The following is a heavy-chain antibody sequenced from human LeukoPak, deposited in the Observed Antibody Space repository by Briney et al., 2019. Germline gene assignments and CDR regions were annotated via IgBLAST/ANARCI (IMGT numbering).Heavy chain of an antibody. Sequence: ASVKVSCKASGYRFTDYYIHWVRQAPGQGLEWMGRINPNSGGTNYAQKFQGRVTMTRDTSISTAYMELSRLRSDDTAVYYCARDYYDSSGYSSGGYWGQGTLVTVSS. CDR2: INPNSGGT. V-gene: IGHV1-2*06. CDR3: ARDYYDSSGYSSGGY. CDR1: GYRFTDYY. D-gene: IGHD3-22*01. J-gene: IGHJ4*02.